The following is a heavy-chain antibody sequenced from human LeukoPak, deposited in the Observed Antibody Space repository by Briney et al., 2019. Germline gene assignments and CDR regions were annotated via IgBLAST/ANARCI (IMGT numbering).Heavy chain of an antibody. CDR1: GFTFSGSA. CDR2: IRSKTDGGTT. CDR3: TTGRGELPH. D-gene: IGHD1-26*01. Sequence: GGSLRLSCAASGFTFSGSAMHWVRQASGKGLEWVGRIRSKTDGGTTDYAAPVKGRFTISRDDSKNTLYLQMNSLKTEDTAVYYCTTGRGELPHWGQGTLVTVSS. J-gene: IGHJ4*02. V-gene: IGHV3-15*01.